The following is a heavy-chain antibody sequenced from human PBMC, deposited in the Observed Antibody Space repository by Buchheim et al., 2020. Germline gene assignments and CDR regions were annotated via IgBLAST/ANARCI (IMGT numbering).Heavy chain of an antibody. V-gene: IGHV3-30-3*01. CDR2: ISYDGSNK. Sequence: QVQLVESGGGVVQPGRSLRLSCAASGFTFSSYAMHWVRQAPGKGLEWVAVISYDGSNKYYADSVKGRFTLSRDNSKNTLYLQMNSLRAEDTAVYYCARDYVEWLVRWFDPWGQGTL. CDR3: ARDYVEWLVRWFDP. CDR1: GFTFSSYA. D-gene: IGHD6-19*01. J-gene: IGHJ5*02.